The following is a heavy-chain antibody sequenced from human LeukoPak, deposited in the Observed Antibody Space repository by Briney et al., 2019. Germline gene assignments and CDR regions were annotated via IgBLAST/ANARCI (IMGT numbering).Heavy chain of an antibody. D-gene: IGHD3-22*01. J-gene: IGHJ4*02. Sequence: SVKVSCKASGGTFSSYAISWVRQAPGQGLEWMGRTIPILGIANYAQKFQGRVTITADKSTSTAYMELSSLRSEDTAAYYCAGDTDYYDSSGYSPSPFDSFDYWGQGTLVTVSS. V-gene: IGHV1-69*04. CDR1: GGTFSSYA. CDR2: TIPILGIA. CDR3: AGDTDYYDSSGYSPSPFDSFDY.